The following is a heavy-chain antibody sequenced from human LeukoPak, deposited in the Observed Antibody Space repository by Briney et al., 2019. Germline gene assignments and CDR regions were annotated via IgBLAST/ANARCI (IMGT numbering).Heavy chain of an antibody. CDR3: AKGIPADY. V-gene: IGHV3-30*18. J-gene: IGHJ4*02. CDR2: ISYDGSDK. Sequence: PGGSLRLSCAASGFAFSTYGMHWVRQAPGKGLEWVAVISYDGSDKSYADSVKGRFTISRDNSKNTLYLQMNSLSAEDTAVYYCAKGIPADYWGREFWSPSPQ. CDR1: GFAFSTYG.